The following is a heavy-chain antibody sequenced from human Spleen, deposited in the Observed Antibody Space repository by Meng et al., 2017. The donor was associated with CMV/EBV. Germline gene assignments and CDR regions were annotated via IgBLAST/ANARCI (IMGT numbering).Heavy chain of an antibody. Sequence: QGHVQESGPGLVNPSAPLSLTCTVLGGSISSYYWSWIRQPAGKGLEWIGRIYTSGSTNYNPSLKSRVTMSVDTSKNQFSLKLSSVTAADTAVYYCARDPGPYYYDSSGYYYFDYWGQGTLVTVSS. CDR1: GGSISSYY. V-gene: IGHV4-4*07. J-gene: IGHJ4*02. D-gene: IGHD3-22*01. CDR2: IYTSGST. CDR3: ARDPGPYYYDSSGYYYFDY.